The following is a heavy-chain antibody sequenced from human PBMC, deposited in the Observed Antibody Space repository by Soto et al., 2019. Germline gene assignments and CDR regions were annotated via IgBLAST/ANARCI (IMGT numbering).Heavy chain of an antibody. CDR1: GYTFTGYY. D-gene: IGHD2-8*01. V-gene: IGHV1-2*04. CDR2: INPNSGGT. Sequence: ASVKVSCKASGYTFTGYYMHWVRQAPGQGLEWMGWINPNSGGTNYAQKFQGWVTMTRDTSISTAYMELSRLRSDDTAVYYCARLLMRLGNDAFDIWGQGTRVTVSS. CDR3: ARLLMRLGNDAFDI. J-gene: IGHJ3*02.